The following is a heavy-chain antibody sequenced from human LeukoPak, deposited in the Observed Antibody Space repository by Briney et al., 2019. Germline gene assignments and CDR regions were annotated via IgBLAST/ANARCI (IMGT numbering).Heavy chain of an antibody. CDR2: ISWNSGSI. Sequence: PGRSLRLSCAASGFTFDDYAMHWVRQAPGKGLEWVSGISWNSGSIGYADSVKGRFTISRDNAKNSLYLQMNSLRAEDTALYYCAKDISGGYDAFDIWGQGTMVTVSS. CDR3: AKDISGGYDAFDI. D-gene: IGHD6-25*01. CDR1: GFTFDDYA. J-gene: IGHJ3*02. V-gene: IGHV3-9*01.